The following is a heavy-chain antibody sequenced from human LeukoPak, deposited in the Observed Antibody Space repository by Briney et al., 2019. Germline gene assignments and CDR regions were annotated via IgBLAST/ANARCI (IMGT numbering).Heavy chain of an antibody. CDR1: GGSISSSSYY. D-gene: IGHD3-10*01. J-gene: IGHJ4*02. CDR2: IYYSGST. CDR3: ARTYGSGSYYISNY. V-gene: IGHV4-39*01. Sequence: PSETLSLTCTLSGGSISSSSYYWGWIRQPPGKGLEGIGSIYYSGSTYYNPSLKSRFTISVHTSKNQFSLKLSSVTAADTAVYYCARTYGSGSYYISNYWGQGTLVTVSS.